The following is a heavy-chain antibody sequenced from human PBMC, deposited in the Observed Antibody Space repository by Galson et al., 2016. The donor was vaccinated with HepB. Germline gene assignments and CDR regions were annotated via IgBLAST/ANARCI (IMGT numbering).Heavy chain of an antibody. CDR1: GFTFSTYP. Sequence: LRLSCAASGFTFSTYPMGWVRQAPGKGPEWVSGINAGGNNRYYSDSVKGRFAISRDNSKNTLYLQLDNLRGEDTAVYYCVKYVGLDGFDYWGQGTLVIVSS. J-gene: IGHJ4*02. CDR3: VKYVGLDGFDY. CDR2: INAGGNNR. V-gene: IGHV3-23*01. D-gene: IGHD3/OR15-3a*01.